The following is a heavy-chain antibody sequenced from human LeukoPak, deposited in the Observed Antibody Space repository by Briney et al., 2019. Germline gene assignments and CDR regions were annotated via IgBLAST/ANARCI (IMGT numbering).Heavy chain of an antibody. V-gene: IGHV3-23*01. CDR1: GFTFSSYG. J-gene: IGHJ6*03. D-gene: IGHD3-9*01. CDR2: ISGSGGST. Sequence: GGSLRLSCAASGFTFSSYGMHWVRQAPGKGLEWVSAISGSGGSTYYADSVKGRFTISRDNAKNSLYLQMNSLRAEDTAVYYCARDRRGLNYDISPYYYYYMDVWGKGTTVTVSS. CDR3: ARDRRGLNYDISPYYYYYMDV.